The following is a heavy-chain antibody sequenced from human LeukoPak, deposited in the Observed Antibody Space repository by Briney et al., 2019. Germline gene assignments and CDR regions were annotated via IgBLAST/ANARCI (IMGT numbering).Heavy chain of an antibody. V-gene: IGHV1-69*13. CDR3: VTEGYCTSDSCYVH. CDR1: GYTFTSYG. D-gene: IGHD2-2*01. J-gene: IGHJ4*02. Sequence: SVKVSCKASGYTFTSYGISWVRQAPGQGLEWMGGIIPIFGTANYAQKFQGRVTITADESTSTAYMELSSLRSEDTAMYFCVTEGYCTSDSCYVHWGQGTLVTVSS. CDR2: IIPIFGTA.